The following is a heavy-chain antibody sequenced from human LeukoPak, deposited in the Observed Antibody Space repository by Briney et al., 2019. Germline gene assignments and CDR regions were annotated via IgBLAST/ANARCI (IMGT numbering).Heavy chain of an antibody. CDR2: IYSGGST. V-gene: IGHV3-66*02. CDR3: AVEVATEYYFDY. Sequence: GGSLRLYCAASGFTVSSNYMSWVRQAPGKGLEWVSVIYSGGSTYYADSVKGRFTISRDNSKNTLYLQMNSLRAEDTAVYYCAVEVATEYYFDYWGQGTLVTVSS. D-gene: IGHD5-12*01. CDR1: GFTVSSNY. J-gene: IGHJ4*02.